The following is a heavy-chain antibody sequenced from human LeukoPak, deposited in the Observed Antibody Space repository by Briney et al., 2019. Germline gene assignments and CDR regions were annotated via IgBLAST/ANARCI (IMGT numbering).Heavy chain of an antibody. D-gene: IGHD3-10*01. CDR2: ILVNGDT. V-gene: IGHV3-13*01. CDR1: GFAFSNFE. CDR3: IRDRFGERTFEI. J-gene: IGHJ3*02. Sequence: GGSLRLSCAASGFAFSNFEMHWVRQSTGGRLEWVAHILVNGDTQYAGSVKGRFTISRENAKSSVYLQMNSLRDGDTAVYHCIRDRFGERTFEIWGQGTMVTVSS.